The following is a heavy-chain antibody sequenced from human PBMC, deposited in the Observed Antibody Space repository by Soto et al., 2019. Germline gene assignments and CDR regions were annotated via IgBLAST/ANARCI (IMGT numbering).Heavy chain of an antibody. J-gene: IGHJ4*02. CDR3: VKESGGSGRETEFDT. Sequence: LRLSCVASGFTFHHYAIDWVRQAPGKGLEWVAVVSYDGKYKDYAESVKGRFTISRDNSNNVVYLQMESLRPEDTAIYYCVKESGGSGRETEFDTWGQGTQVTVSS. V-gene: IGHV3-30*18. D-gene: IGHD2-15*01. CDR2: VSYDGKYK. CDR1: GFTFHHYA.